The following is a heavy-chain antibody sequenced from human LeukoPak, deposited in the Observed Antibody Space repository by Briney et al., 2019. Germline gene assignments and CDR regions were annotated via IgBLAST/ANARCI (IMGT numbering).Heavy chain of an antibody. CDR3: ARPGNWNYGDYYYYYYMDV. J-gene: IGHJ6*03. CDR1: GFTFSDYY. Sequence: PGGSLRLSCAASGFTFSDYYMSWIRQAPGKGLEWVSYISSSGSTIYYADSVKGRFTISRDNAKNSLYLQMNSLRAEDTAVYYCARPGNWNYGDYYYYYYMDVWGKGTTVTVSS. V-gene: IGHV3-11*04. CDR2: ISSSGSTI. D-gene: IGHD1-7*01.